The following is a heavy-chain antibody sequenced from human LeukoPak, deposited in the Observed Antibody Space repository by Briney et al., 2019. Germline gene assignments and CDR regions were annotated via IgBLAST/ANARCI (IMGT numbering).Heavy chain of an antibody. CDR3: ARVTIPYYYGSGSYPGAY. Sequence: PGGSLRLSCAASGFTFSSYGMHWVRQAPGKGLEWVAVIWNDGSNKYYADSVKGRFTISRDNSKNTLYLQMNSVRAEDTAVYYCARVTIPYYYGSGSYPGAYWGQGTLVTVSS. J-gene: IGHJ4*02. V-gene: IGHV3-33*01. CDR2: IWNDGSNK. CDR1: GFTFSSYG. D-gene: IGHD3-10*01.